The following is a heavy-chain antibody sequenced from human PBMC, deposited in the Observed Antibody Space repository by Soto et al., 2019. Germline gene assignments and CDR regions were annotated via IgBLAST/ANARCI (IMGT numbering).Heavy chain of an antibody. V-gene: IGHV3-11*01. CDR1: GFTLSDYY. CDR2: ISSSGSPI. CDR3: ARVRVRGITPNWFDP. J-gene: IGHJ5*02. Sequence: QVQLVESGGGLVKPGGSLRLSCAASGFTLSDYYMSWIRQAPGKGLEWVSYISSSGSPIYYADSVKGRFTISRDNAENSLYLQMNSLRVEDTAVYYCARVRVRGITPNWFDPWGQGTLLTVSS. D-gene: IGHD3-10*01.